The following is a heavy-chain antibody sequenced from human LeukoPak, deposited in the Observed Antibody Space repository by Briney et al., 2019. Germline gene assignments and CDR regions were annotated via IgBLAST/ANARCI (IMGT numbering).Heavy chain of an antibody. V-gene: IGHV3-30*02. J-gene: IGHJ4*02. CDR2: IRYDGSNK. CDR1: GFTFSSYG. D-gene: IGHD5-12*01. CDR3: AKDLASGVVATGVFDY. Sequence: GGSLRLSCAASGFTFSSYGMHWVRQAPGKGLEWVAFIRYDGSNKYYADSVKGRFTISRDNSKNTLYLQMNSLRAEDTAVYYCAKDLASGVVATGVFDYWGQGTLVTVSS.